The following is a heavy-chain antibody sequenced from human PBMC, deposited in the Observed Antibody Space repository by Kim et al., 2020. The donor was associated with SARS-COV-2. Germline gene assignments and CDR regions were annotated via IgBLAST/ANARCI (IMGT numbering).Heavy chain of an antibody. CDR2: INAGNGNT. Sequence: ASVKVSCKASGYTFTSYAMHWVRQAPGQRLEWMGWINAGNGNTKYSQKFQGRVTITRDTSASTAYMELSSLRSEDTAVYYCARDKVGFYYYYGMDVWGQGTTVTVSS. V-gene: IGHV1-3*01. CDR1: GYTFTSYA. J-gene: IGHJ6*02. CDR3: ARDKVGFYYYYGMDV. D-gene: IGHD1-26*01.